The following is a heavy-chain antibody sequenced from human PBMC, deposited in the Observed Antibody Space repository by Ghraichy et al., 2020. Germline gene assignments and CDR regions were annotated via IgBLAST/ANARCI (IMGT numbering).Heavy chain of an antibody. CDR2: ISGSGGST. CDR1: GFTFSSYA. V-gene: IGHV3-23*01. Sequence: GGSLRLSCAASGFTFSSYAMSWVRQAPGKGLEWVSAISGSGGSTYYADSVKGRFTISRDNSKNTLYLQMNSLRAEDTAVYYCAKKGALWITVIGGPFDYWGQGTLVTVSS. J-gene: IGHJ4*02. D-gene: IGHD2/OR15-2a*01. CDR3: AKKGALWITVIGGPFDY.